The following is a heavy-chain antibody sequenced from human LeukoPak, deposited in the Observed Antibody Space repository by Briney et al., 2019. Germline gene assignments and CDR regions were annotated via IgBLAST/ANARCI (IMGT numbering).Heavy chain of an antibody. J-gene: IGHJ6*02. CDR2: ISAYNGNT. CDR1: GYTFTSYG. Sequence: ASVKVSCKASGYTFTSYGISWVRQAPGQGLEWMGWISAYNGNTNYAQKLQGRVTMTTDTSTSTAYMELRSLRSDDTAVYYCARDYGSGSYDDYYYYYGMDVWGQGTTVTVSS. D-gene: IGHD3-10*01. V-gene: IGHV1-18*01. CDR3: ARDYGSGSYDDYYYYYGMDV.